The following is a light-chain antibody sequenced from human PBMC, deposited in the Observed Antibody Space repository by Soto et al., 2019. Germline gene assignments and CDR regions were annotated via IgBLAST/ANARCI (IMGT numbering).Light chain of an antibody. CDR1: QSVSNNY. Sequence: EIVLTQSPGTLSLSPGERATLSCRASQSVSNNYLAWCQQKPGQGPRLLIYGASSRATGIPDRFSGSGSGTDFTLTISRLEPEDFAVYYCQQYGTPPQTFGQGTKVDIK. J-gene: IGKJ1*01. CDR3: QQYGTPPQT. V-gene: IGKV3-20*01. CDR2: GAS.